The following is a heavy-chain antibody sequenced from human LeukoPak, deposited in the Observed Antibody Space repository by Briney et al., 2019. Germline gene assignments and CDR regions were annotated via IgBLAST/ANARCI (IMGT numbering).Heavy chain of an antibody. D-gene: IGHD3-10*02. J-gene: IGHJ6*04. CDR3: AELGITMIGGV. Sequence: GGSLRLSCAASGFTFSSYEMNWVRQAPGKGLEWVSYISSSGSTIYHADSVKGRFTISRDNAKNSLYLQMNSLRAEDTAVYYCAELGITMIGGVWGKGTTVTISS. V-gene: IGHV3-48*03. CDR1: GFTFSSYE. CDR2: ISSSGSTI.